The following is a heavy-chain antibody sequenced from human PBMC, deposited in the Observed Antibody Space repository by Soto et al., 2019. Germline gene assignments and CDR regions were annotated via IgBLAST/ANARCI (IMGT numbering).Heavy chain of an antibody. V-gene: IGHV1-18*01. CDR2: ISAYNGNT. CDR3: ARDPSLPVAPTPRLDY. D-gene: IGHD5-12*01. Sequence: ASVKVSCKASGYTFTSYGISWVRQAPGQGLEWMGWISAYNGNTNYAQKLQGRVTMTTDTSTSTAYMELRSLRSDDTAVYYCARDPSLPVAPTPRLDYWAQGTLVTVSS. CDR1: GYTFTSYG. J-gene: IGHJ4*02.